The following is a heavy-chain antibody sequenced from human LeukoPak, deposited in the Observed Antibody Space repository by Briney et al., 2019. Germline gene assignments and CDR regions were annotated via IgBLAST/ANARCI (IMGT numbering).Heavy chain of an antibody. Sequence: GGSLRLSCAASGFTFSNAWMSWVRQAPGKGLEWVGRIKSKTDGGTTDYAAPVKGRFTISRDDSKNTLYLQMNSLKTEDTAVYYCTTDVLYCSSTSCYNWFDPWGQEPWSPSPQ. J-gene: IGHJ5*02. D-gene: IGHD2-2*01. CDR2: IKSKTDGGTT. V-gene: IGHV3-15*01. CDR1: GFTFSNAW. CDR3: TTDVLYCSSTSCYNWFDP.